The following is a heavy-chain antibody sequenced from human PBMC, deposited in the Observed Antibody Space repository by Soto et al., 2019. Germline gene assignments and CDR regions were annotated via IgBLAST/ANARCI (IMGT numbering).Heavy chain of an antibody. J-gene: IGHJ4*02. Sequence: LRLSCAASGFTVSSNYMSWVRQAPGKGLEWVSVIYSGGSTYYADSVKGRFTISRDNSKNTLYLQMNSLRAEDTAVYYCARVWEGDYYDSSGYFDYWGQGTLVTVSS. D-gene: IGHD3-22*01. CDR2: IYSGGST. V-gene: IGHV3-53*01. CDR1: GFTVSSNY. CDR3: ARVWEGDYYDSSGYFDY.